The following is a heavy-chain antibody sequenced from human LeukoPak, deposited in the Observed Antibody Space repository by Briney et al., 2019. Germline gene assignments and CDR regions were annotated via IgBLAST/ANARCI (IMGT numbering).Heavy chain of an antibody. D-gene: IGHD6-13*01. V-gene: IGHV3-9*01. CDR1: GFTFSSFE. CDR3: ARGYSSSWHGVYYYYYMDV. Sequence: GGSLRLSCAASGFTFSSFEMNWVRQAPGKGLEWVSGISWNSGSIGYADSVKGRFTISRDNAKNPLYLQMNSLRAEDTALYYCARGYSSSWHGVYYYYYMDVWGKGTTVTVSS. CDR2: ISWNSGSI. J-gene: IGHJ6*03.